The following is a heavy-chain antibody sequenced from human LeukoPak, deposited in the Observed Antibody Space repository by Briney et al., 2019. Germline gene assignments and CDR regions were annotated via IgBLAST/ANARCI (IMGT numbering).Heavy chain of an antibody. J-gene: IGHJ6*02. CDR3: SKDIAYGDYYYYYGMDV. Sequence: PGGSLRLSCAASGFTFDDYAMHWVRQAPGKGLEWVSGISWNSGSIGYADSVKGRFTISRDNAKNSLYLHMNSLRADDPALDYFSKDIAYGDYYYYYGMDVWGQGTTVTVSS. D-gene: IGHD4-17*01. CDR1: GFTFDDYA. V-gene: IGHV3-9*01. CDR2: ISWNSGSI.